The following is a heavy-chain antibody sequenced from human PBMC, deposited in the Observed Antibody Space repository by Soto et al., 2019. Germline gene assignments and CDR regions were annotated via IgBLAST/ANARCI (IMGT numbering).Heavy chain of an antibody. CDR2: VFHTGVT. V-gene: IGHV4-4*02. Sequence: SETLSLTCAVSGDSISSSVWWTWVRQPPGKGLEWIGEVFHTGVTYLNPSLRSRVAMSVDKSTNEFSLKVTSVTAADTAIYYCARKAWVRFDYWGQGALVTVSS. D-gene: IGHD7-27*01. J-gene: IGHJ4*02. CDR1: GDSISSSVW. CDR3: ARKAWVRFDY.